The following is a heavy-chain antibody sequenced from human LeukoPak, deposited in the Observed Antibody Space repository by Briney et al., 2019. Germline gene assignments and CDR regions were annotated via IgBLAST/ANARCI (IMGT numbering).Heavy chain of an antibody. D-gene: IGHD3-22*01. CDR2: INHSGST. CDR3: ARADVVTIDAFDI. J-gene: IGHJ3*02. V-gene: IGHV4-34*01. CDR1: GGSFSGYY. Sequence: PSETLSLTCAVYGGSFSGYYWSWIRQPPGEGLEWIGEINHSGSTNYNPSLKSRVTISVDTSKNQFSLKLSSVTAADTAVYYCARADVVTIDAFDIWGQGTMVTVSS.